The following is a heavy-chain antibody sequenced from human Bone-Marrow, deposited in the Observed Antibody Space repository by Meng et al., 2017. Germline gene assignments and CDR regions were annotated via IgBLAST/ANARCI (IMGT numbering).Heavy chain of an antibody. CDR1: GYTFTGYY. CDR2: INPNSGGT. J-gene: IGHJ4*02. CDR3: ARDHSDGGFYFDY. D-gene: IGHD2-15*01. Sequence: ASVKVSCKASGYTFTGYYMHWVRQAPGQGLEWMGWINPNSGGTNYAQKFQGRVTMTRDTSISTAYMELSRLRSDDTAVYYCARDHSDGGFYFDYWGQGTLVTVSS. V-gene: IGHV1-2*02.